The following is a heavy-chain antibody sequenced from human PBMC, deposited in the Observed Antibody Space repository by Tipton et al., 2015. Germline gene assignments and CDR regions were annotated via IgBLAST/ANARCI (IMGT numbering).Heavy chain of an antibody. CDR2: ISVYNGNT. Sequence: QSGPEVKKPGASVKGSCKASGYTFTDYGITWVRQAPGQGLEWMGWISVYNGNTNYAEKFQGRVTLTTDTSTSTAYMELRSLRSDDTAVYYCARWAAYFDLWGRGTLVTVSS. D-gene: IGHD2-15*01. CDR3: ARWAAYFDL. V-gene: IGHV1-18*01. CDR1: GYTFTDYG. J-gene: IGHJ2*01.